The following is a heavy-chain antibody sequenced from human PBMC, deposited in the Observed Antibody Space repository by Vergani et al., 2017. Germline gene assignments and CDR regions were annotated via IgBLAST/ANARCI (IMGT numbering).Heavy chain of an antibody. D-gene: IGHD7-27*01. CDR1: GFKFDDYG. CDR3: ATGAGPFDI. Sequence: EVQVVESGGGVVRPGGSLRLSCAASGFKFDDYGMTWVRQRPGKGLEWVAHINWNGGSAFYADSVKGRFTISRDQAKNSLYLQMKSLRAEDTALYYCATGAGPFDIWGQGTLVTVSS. V-gene: IGHV3-20*04. J-gene: IGHJ4*02. CDR2: INWNGGSA.